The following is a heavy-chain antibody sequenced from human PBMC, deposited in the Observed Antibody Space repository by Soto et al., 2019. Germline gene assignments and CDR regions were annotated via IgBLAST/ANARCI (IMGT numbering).Heavy chain of an antibody. CDR1: GGSISSYY. D-gene: IGHD4-17*01. V-gene: IGHV4-59*08. J-gene: IGHJ4*02. CDR3: ARRYGPGFDY. Sequence: QVQLQESGPGLVKPSETLSLTCTVSGGSISSYYWISIRQPPGRGLGGMGNIYYSGSTNYNPSLKSRVSISVDTSKNQFSLKLSSVTAADTAVYYCARRYGPGFDYWGQGTLVTVSS. CDR2: IYYSGST.